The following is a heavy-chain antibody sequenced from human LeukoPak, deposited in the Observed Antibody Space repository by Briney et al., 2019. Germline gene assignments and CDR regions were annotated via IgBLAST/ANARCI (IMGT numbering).Heavy chain of an antibody. CDR2: INHSGST. Sequence: SETLSLTCAVSGGSFSGYYWSWIRQSPRKGLEWIGEINHSGSTHYNPSLKSRVTISVDTSKNQFSLKLSSVTAADTAVYYCARVPRIAARPRWFDPWGQGTLVTVSS. D-gene: IGHD6-6*01. V-gene: IGHV4-34*01. CDR1: GGSFSGYY. J-gene: IGHJ5*02. CDR3: ARVPRIAARPRWFDP.